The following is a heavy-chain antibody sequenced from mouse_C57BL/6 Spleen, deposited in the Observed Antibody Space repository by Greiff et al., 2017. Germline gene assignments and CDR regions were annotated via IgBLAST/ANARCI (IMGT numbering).Heavy chain of an antibody. CDR3: ARSIYYDYDGGFAY. V-gene: IGHV1-12*01. CDR1: GYTFTSYN. D-gene: IGHD2-4*01. J-gene: IGHJ3*01. Sequence: QVQLQQSGAALVRPGASVKMSCKASGYTFTSYNMHWVKQTPRQGLEWIGAIYPGNGDTSYNQKFKGKATLTVDKSSSTAYMQLSSLTSEDSAVYFCARSIYYDYDGGFAYWGQGTLVTVSA. CDR2: IYPGNGDT.